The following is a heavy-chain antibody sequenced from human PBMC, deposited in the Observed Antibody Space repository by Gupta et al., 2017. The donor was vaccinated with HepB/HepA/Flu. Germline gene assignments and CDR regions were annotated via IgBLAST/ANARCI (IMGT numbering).Heavy chain of an antibody. J-gene: IGHJ5*02. Sequence: QVQLVQSGAEVKKPGASVKVSCKASGYTFTAYFMHWVRQAPGQGLEWMGWINPSSGGTNYAQKFQGRVTMTRDTSISTAYMELSSLRSDDTAFYYCARVKGRTSGWPLEGCDPWGQGTMVTVSS. CDR3: ARVKGRTSGWPLEGCDP. V-gene: IGHV1-2*02. CDR2: INPSSGGT. D-gene: IGHD6-19*01. CDR1: GYTFTAYF.